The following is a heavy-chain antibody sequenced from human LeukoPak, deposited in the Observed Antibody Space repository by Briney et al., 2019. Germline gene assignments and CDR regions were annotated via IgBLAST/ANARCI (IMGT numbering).Heavy chain of an antibody. J-gene: IGHJ4*02. V-gene: IGHV4-4*09. Sequence: SETLSLTCTVSGGSISSYYWSWIRQPPGKGLEWIGYIYTSGSTNYNPSLKSRVTISVDTSKNQFSLKLSSVTAADTAVYYCARHLGATRTFDYWGRGTLVTVSS. D-gene: IGHD1-26*01. CDR1: GGSISSYY. CDR3: ARHLGATRTFDY. CDR2: IYTSGST.